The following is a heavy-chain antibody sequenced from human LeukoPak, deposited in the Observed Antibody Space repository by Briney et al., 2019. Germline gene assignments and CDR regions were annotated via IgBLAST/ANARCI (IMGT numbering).Heavy chain of an antibody. J-gene: IGHJ3*02. CDR2: IYYSGST. CDR3: ALQSLISSGWYLGAFDI. CDR1: GGSISSSSYY. Sequence: KPSETLSLTCTVSGGSISSSSYYWGWIRQPPGKGLEWIGSIYYSGSTYYNPSLKSRVTISVDTSKNQFSLKLSSVTAADTAVYYCALQSLISSGWYLGAFDIWGQGTMVTVSS. V-gene: IGHV4-39*01. D-gene: IGHD6-19*01.